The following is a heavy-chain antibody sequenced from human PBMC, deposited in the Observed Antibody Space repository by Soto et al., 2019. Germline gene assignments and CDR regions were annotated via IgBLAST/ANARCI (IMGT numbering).Heavy chain of an antibody. CDR2: FDPEDGET. CDR3: ATARITMVRGPYYGMDV. J-gene: IGHJ6*02. V-gene: IGHV1-24*01. Sequence: ASVKVSFKVSGYTLTELSMHWVRQAPGKGLEWMGGFDPEDGETIYAQKFQGRVTMTEDTSTDTAYMELSSLRSEDTAVYYCATARITMVRGPYYGMDVWGQGTTVTVSS. D-gene: IGHD3-10*01. CDR1: GYTLTELS.